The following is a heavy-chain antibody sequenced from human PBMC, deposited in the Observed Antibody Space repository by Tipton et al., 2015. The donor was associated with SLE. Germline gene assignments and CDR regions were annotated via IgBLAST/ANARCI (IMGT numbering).Heavy chain of an antibody. D-gene: IGHD1/OR15-1a*01. Sequence: TLSLTCTVSGGSISSYYWSWIRQPPGKGLEWIGYIYTSGSTNYNPSLKSRVTISVDTSKNQFSLKLSSVTAADTAVYYCARGYRYLWNNKYFQHWGQGTLVTVSS. CDR3: ARGYRYLWNNKYFQH. J-gene: IGHJ1*01. CDR2: IYTSGST. CDR1: GGSISSYY. V-gene: IGHV4-4*09.